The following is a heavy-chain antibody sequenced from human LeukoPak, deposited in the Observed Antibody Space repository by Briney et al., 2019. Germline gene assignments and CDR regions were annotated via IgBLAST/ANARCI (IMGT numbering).Heavy chain of an antibody. CDR3: AREGTAGTNLNWFDP. CDR1: GGSISSYY. V-gene: IGHV4-59*01. J-gene: IGHJ5*02. Sequence: SETLSLTCTVSGGSISSYYWSWIRQPPGKGLEWIGYISYSESTNFNPSLKSRVTISVDTSKNQFSLKLSSVTAADTAVYYCAREGTAGTNLNWFDPWGQGTLVTVSS. CDR2: ISYSEST. D-gene: IGHD1-1*01.